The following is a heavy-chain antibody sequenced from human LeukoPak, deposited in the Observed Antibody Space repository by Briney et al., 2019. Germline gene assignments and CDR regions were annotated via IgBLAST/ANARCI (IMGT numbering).Heavy chain of an antibody. J-gene: IGHJ6*02. CDR1: GFTFSSYA. D-gene: IGHD3-10*01. CDR3: AKGVTMVRGVIIKTYYYGMDV. CDR2: ISGSGGST. Sequence: GGSLRLSCAASGFTFSSYAMSWVRQAPGKGLEWVSAISGSGGSTYYADSVKGRFTISRDNSKNTLYLQMSSLRAEDTAVYYCAKGVTMVRGVIIKTYYYGMDVWGQGTTVTVSS. V-gene: IGHV3-23*01.